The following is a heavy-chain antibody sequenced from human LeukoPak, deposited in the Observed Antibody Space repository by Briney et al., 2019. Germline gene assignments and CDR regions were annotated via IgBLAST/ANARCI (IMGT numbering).Heavy chain of an antibody. J-gene: IGHJ4*02. Sequence: GGSLRLSCAASGFTFSSYAMHWVRQAPGKGLEWVAVISHDGNNQYYADSVRGRFTISRDTSKNTLYLQMNSLRGEDTAVYYCARDGSGWSFDYWGQGTLVTVSS. D-gene: IGHD6-13*01. CDR3: ARDGSGWSFDY. CDR1: GFTFSSYA. V-gene: IGHV3-30*01. CDR2: ISHDGNNQ.